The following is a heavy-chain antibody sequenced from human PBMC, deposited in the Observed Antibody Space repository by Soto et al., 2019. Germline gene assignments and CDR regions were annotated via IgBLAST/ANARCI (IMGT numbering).Heavy chain of an antibody. J-gene: IGHJ1*01. CDR3: ARSDCGGDCFPPSEYFQH. CDR1: GYTFTSYY. D-gene: IGHD2-21*02. V-gene: IGHV1-46*01. Sequence: ASVKVSCKASGYTFTSYYMHWVRQAPGQGLEWMGITNPSGGSTSYAQKFQGRVTMTRDTSTSTVYMEPSSLRSEDTAVYYCARSDCGGDCFPPSEYFQHWGQGTLVTVSS. CDR2: TNPSGGST.